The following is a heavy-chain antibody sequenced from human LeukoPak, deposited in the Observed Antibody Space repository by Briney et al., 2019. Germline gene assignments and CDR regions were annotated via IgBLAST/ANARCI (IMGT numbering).Heavy chain of an antibody. V-gene: IGHV3-30*18. D-gene: IGHD3-22*01. CDR2: ISYDGSNK. J-gene: IGHJ3*02. Sequence: GSLRLSCAASGFTFSSYGMHWVRQAPGKGLEWVAVISYDGSNKYYADSVKGRFTISRDNSKNTLYLQMNSLRAEDTAVYYCAKVEVEGAFDIWGQGTMVTVSS. CDR1: GFTFSSYG. CDR3: AKVEVEGAFDI.